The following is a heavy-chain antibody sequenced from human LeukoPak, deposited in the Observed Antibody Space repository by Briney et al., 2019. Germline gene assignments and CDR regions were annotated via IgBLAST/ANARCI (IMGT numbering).Heavy chain of an antibody. D-gene: IGHD3-22*01. J-gene: IGHJ4*02. CDR3: ARVNPISSGFYAY. V-gene: IGHV3-11*06. CDR2: ISGSSSHS. CDR1: GFTFSDYY. Sequence: PGGSLRLSCAASGFTFSDYYMSWVRQAPGKGLEWVSYISGSSSHSNYAGSVKGRFTISRDNAKNSLFLQMSSLRADDTAIYYCARVNPISSGFYAYWGQGTLVTVSS.